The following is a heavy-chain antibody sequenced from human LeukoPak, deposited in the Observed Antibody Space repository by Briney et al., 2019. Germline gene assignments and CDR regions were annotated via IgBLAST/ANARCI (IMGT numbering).Heavy chain of an antibody. CDR3: ARGGSELDYGGNSYYFDY. CDR2: INHSGST. CDR1: GGSFSGYY. D-gene: IGHD4-23*01. Sequence: SETLSLTCAVYGGSFSGYYWSWIRQPPGKGLEWIGEINHSGSTNYNPSLKSRATISVDTSKNQFSLKLSSVTAADTAVYYCARGGSELDYGGNSYYFDYWGQGTLVTVSS. J-gene: IGHJ4*02. V-gene: IGHV4-34*01.